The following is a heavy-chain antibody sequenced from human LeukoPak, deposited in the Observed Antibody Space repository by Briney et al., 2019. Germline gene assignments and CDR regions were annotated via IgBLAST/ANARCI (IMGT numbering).Heavy chain of an antibody. D-gene: IGHD3-22*01. Sequence: PSETLSLTCTVSGGSISSSNYYWGWIRQPPGKGLDWIASIYYSGSTYYNPSLKSRVTISLDTSKNQFSLRLSSVTAADTAVYYCARGFGPYDSSGYFFYWGQGTLVTVSS. CDR1: GGSISSSNYY. CDR3: ARGFGPYDSSGYFFY. CDR2: IYYSGST. J-gene: IGHJ4*02. V-gene: IGHV4-39*07.